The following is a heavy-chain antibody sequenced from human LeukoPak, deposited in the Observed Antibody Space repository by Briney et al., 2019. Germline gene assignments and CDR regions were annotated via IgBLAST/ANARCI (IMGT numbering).Heavy chain of an antibody. V-gene: IGHV3-23*01. CDR1: GFTFTSYA. J-gene: IGHJ4*02. CDR3: ARDFSAGLDY. Sequence: PGGSLRPSCAASGFTFTSYAMSWGAQSPGKGLEWVSAFIGSGRSTYYADSVKGRFTISRDNSKNTLYLQMNSLRAEDTAVYYCARDFSAGLDYWGQGTLVTVSS. D-gene: IGHD2/OR15-2a*01. CDR2: FIGSGRST.